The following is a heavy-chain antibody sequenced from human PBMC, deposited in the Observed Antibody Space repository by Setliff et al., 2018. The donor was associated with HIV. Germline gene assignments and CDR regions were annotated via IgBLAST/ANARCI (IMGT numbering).Heavy chain of an antibody. V-gene: IGHV4-61*02. CDR3: ARGGVQLWLPLFDY. Sequence: SETLSLTCTVSGGSISSGSNYWSWIRQPAGKGLEWIGRIYTSGSTNYNPSLKSRVSISVDTSKTQFSLKLSSVTAADTAVYYCARGGVQLWLPLFDYWGQGTLVTVSS. CDR2: IYTSGST. D-gene: IGHD5-18*01. CDR1: GGSISSGSNY. J-gene: IGHJ4*02.